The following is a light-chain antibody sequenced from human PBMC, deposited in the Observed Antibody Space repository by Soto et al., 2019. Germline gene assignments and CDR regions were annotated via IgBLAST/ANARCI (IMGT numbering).Light chain of an antibody. CDR2: GAS. Sequence: EIVLTQSPGTLSLSPGERATLSCRTSQSVSNNYLAWYQQKPGQAPRLLIYGASSRATGIPDRFGGSGSGTDFTLSISRLEPEDFAVYYCQQYSSLWTFGQGTKVEIK. J-gene: IGKJ1*01. V-gene: IGKV3-20*01. CDR1: QSVSNNY. CDR3: QQYSSLWT.